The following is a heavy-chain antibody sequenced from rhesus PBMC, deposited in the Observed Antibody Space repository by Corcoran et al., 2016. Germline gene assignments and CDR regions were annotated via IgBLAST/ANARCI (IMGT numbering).Heavy chain of an antibody. D-gene: IGHD2-2*01. CDR2: IYGSGSST. Sequence: QLQLQESGPGLVKPSETLSVTCAVSGGSISSSYWSWIRQAPGKGLEWIGYIYGSGSSTNYNPSLKSRVTLSVDTSKNQLSLKLSSVTTADTAVYYCARVVGYCTSTTCYGGNYFDYWGQGVLVTVSS. CDR1: GGSISSSY. V-gene: IGHV4-169*01. J-gene: IGHJ4*01. CDR3: ARVVGYCTSTTCYGGNYFDY.